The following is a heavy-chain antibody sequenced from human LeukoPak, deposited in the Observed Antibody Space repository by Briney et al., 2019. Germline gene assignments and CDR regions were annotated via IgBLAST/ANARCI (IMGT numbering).Heavy chain of an antibody. CDR1: GFTFSSYW. CDR3: ARETGSVLRFLEWLSPDYYYGMDV. D-gene: IGHD3-3*01. Sequence: SGGSLRLSCAASGFTFSSYWMSWVRQAPGKGLEWVANIKQDGSEKYYLDSVKGRFTISRDNAKNSLYLQMNSLRAEDTAVYYCARETGSVLRFLEWLSPDYYYGMDVWGQGTTVTVSS. V-gene: IGHV3-7*01. J-gene: IGHJ6*02. CDR2: IKQDGSEK.